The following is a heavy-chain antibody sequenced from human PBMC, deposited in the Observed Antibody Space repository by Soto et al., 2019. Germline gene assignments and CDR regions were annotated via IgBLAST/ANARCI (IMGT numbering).Heavy chain of an antibody. CDR1: GYTFTNYD. J-gene: IGHJ4*02. Sequence: QVQLVQSGAEVKKPGASVKVSCKASGYTFTNYDINWVRQATGQGLEWMGWMNPKSGNTGYAQQFQGRVIMTRSTSITTAYMELSRVRSEDTAVYDCVRVYGEIDYWGPGPPVTVSS. CDR2: MNPKSGNT. CDR3: VRVYGEIDY. D-gene: IGHD4-17*01. V-gene: IGHV1-8*02.